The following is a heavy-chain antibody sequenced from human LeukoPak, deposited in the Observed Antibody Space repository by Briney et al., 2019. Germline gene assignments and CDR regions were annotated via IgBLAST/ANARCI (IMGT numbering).Heavy chain of an antibody. CDR1: GFTFSSHG. D-gene: IGHD6-13*01. CDR2: ISGSGGST. Sequence: GGSLRLSCAASGFTFSSHGMHWVRQAPGRGLEWVSAISGSGGSTYYADSVKGRFTISRDNSKNTLYLQMNSLRAEDTAVYYCAKDVASNQSYSSSWLVYFDYWGQGTLVTVSS. CDR3: AKDVASNQSYSSSWLVYFDY. V-gene: IGHV3-23*01. J-gene: IGHJ4*02.